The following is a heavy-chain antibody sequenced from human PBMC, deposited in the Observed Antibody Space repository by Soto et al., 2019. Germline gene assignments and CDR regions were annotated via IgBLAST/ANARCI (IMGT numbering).Heavy chain of an antibody. J-gene: IGHJ4*02. CDR3: ASAYSSSAYIDY. D-gene: IGHD6-13*01. Sequence: QVQLVQSGAEVKKPGASVKFSCKASGYTFTSYYMHWVRQAPGQGLEWMGIINPSGGSTSYAQKFQGRVTMTRDTSTSTVYMELSSLRSEDTAVYYCASAYSSSAYIDYWGQGTLVTVSS. CDR2: INPSGGST. V-gene: IGHV1-46*01. CDR1: GYTFTSYY.